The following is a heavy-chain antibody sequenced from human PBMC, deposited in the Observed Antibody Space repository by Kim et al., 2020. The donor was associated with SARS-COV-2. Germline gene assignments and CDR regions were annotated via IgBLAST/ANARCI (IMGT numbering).Heavy chain of an antibody. V-gene: IGHV3-74*01. CDR1: GFTFSNYW. CDR2: INGDGSDT. D-gene: IGHD6-19*01. J-gene: IGHJ4*02. CDR3: ASVLTVGGRGWGFY. Sequence: GGSLRLSCAASGFTFSNYWMHWVRQVPGKGLVWISRINGDGSDTSYADSVEGRFTISRDNARNTLYLQMNSLRAEDTAVYYCASVLTVGGRGWGFYWGQGTLVTVSS.